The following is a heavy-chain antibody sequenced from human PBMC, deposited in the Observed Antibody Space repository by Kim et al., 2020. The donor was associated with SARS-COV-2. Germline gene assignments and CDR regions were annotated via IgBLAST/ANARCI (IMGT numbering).Heavy chain of an antibody. D-gene: IGHD1-26*01. CDR3: AKDDFESTDIVGATEDLY. V-gene: IGHV3-30*02. Sequence: GRFTISRDNSKNTLYLQMNSLRAEDTAVYYCAKDDFESTDIVGATEDLYWGQGTLVTVSS. J-gene: IGHJ4*02.